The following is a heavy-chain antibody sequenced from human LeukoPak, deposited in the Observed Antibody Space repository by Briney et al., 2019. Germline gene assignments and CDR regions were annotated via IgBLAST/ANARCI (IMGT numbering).Heavy chain of an antibody. V-gene: IGHV1-69*05. CDR3: AVGGNPRYYYMDV. D-gene: IGHD4-23*01. CDR2: IIPIFGTA. Sequence: SVKVSCKASGGTFSSYAISWVRQAPGQGLEWMEGIIPIFGTANYAQKFQGRVTITTDESTSTAYMELSSLRSEDTAVYYCAVGGNPRYYYMDVWGKGTTVTVPS. CDR1: GGTFSSYA. J-gene: IGHJ6*03.